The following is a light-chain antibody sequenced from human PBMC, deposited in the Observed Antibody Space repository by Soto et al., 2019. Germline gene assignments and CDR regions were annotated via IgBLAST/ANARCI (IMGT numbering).Light chain of an antibody. CDR1: QSVSSN. Sequence: ETVMTQSPATLSVSPGEIASLSCSASQSVSSNLAWYQQKPGRAPRILIFGASSRAAGVPDRFSGSGSGTDFTLTINSLQSEDFAVYFCQQYDNLPLTFGPGTKVDIK. V-gene: IGKV3-15*01. CDR2: GAS. CDR3: QQYDNLPLT. J-gene: IGKJ3*01.